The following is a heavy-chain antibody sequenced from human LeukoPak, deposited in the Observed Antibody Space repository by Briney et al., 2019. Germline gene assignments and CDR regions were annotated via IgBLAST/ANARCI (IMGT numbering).Heavy chain of an antibody. J-gene: IGHJ6*03. V-gene: IGHV3-48*01. CDR1: GFTFSNYS. CDR3: ARVDRSGGSSGWYWLYYYMDV. Sequence: GGSLRLSCAASGFTFSNYSMNWVRQAPGKGLEWVSYISRSSSTIYYADSVKGRFTISRDNAKKSLYLQMNSLRAEDTAVYYCARVDRSGGSSGWYWLYYYMDVWGKGTTVTVSS. CDR2: ISRSSSTI. D-gene: IGHD6-19*01.